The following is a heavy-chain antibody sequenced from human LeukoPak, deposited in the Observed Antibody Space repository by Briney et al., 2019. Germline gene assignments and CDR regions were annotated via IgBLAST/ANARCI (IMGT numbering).Heavy chain of an antibody. D-gene: IGHD3-3*01. CDR3: ARDSSRGYYDFWSGYSYDAFDI. Sequence: KPGGSLRLSCAASGFTFSSYSMNWVRQAPGKGLEWVSSISSSSSYIYYADSVKGRFTISRDNAKNSLYLQMNSLRAEDTAVYYCARDSSRGYYDFWSGYSYDAFDIWGQGTMVTVPS. J-gene: IGHJ3*02. CDR2: ISSSSSYI. V-gene: IGHV3-21*01. CDR1: GFTFSSYS.